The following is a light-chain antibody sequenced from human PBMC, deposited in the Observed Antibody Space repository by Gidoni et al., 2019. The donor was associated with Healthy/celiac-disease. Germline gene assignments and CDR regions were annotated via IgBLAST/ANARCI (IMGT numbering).Light chain of an antibody. J-gene: IGLJ1*01. CDR3: SSYTSSSTLYV. V-gene: IGLV2-14*03. CDR1: SSDVGGYNY. Sequence: QSALTQPASVSGSPGQSITISCTGTSSDVGGYNYVSCYQHPPVKAPKLMIYDVSHRPSRFSNRFSGSKSGNTASLTISGLQAEDEADYYCSSYTSSSTLYVFGTGTKVTVL. CDR2: DVS.